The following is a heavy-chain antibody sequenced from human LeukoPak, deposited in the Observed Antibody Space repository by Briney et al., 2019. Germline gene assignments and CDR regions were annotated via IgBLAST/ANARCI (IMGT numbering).Heavy chain of an antibody. V-gene: IGHV3-9*01. CDR3: AKSSGYSAPDYFDY. J-gene: IGHJ4*02. CDR1: GFTFDDYA. D-gene: IGHD5-12*01. CDR2: ISWNSGSI. Sequence: PGRSLRLSCAASGFTFDDYAMHWVRQAPGKGLEWVSGISWNSGSIGYADSVKGRFTISRDNAKNSLYLQMNSLRAEDTALYYCAKSSGYSAPDYFDYWGQGTLVTVSS.